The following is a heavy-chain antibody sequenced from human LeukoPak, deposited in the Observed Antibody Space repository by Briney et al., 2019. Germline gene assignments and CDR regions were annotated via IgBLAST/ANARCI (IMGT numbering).Heavy chain of an antibody. Sequence: SETLSLTCTGSGASISSYYWSWIRQPPGKGLEWIGYIYYSGSTNYNPSLKSRVTISVDTSKNQFSLKLSSVSAADTAVYYCAREGDYGDYVNWFDPWGPGTLVIVSS. CDR2: IYYSGST. V-gene: IGHV4-59*01. D-gene: IGHD4-17*01. CDR1: GASISSYY. J-gene: IGHJ5*02. CDR3: AREGDYGDYVNWFDP.